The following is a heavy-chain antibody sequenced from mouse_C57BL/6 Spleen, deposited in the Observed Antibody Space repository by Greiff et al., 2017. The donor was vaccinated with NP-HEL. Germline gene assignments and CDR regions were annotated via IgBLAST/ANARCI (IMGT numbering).Heavy chain of an antibody. Sequence: VKLVESGAELVKPGASVKISCKASGYAFSSYWMNWVKQRPGKGLEWIGQLYPGDGDTNYNGKFKGKATLTADKSSNTAYMQLSSLTSEDSAVYFCARNTVVDYYAMDYWGQGTSVTVSS. V-gene: IGHV1-80*01. CDR1: GYAFSSYW. CDR2: LYPGDGDT. D-gene: IGHD1-1*01. CDR3: ARNTVVDYYAMDY. J-gene: IGHJ4*01.